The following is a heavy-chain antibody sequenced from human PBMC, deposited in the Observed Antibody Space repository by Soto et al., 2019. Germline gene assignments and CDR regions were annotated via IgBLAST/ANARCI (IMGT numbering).Heavy chain of an antibody. CDR3: ASTASTLGPYYYGMDV. CDR1: GGTFSSYA. J-gene: IGHJ6*02. Sequence: GASVKVSCKASGGTFSSYAIIWVRQAPGQGLEWMGGIIPIFGTANYAQKFQGRVTITADESTSTAYMELSSLRSEDTAVYYCASTASTLGPYYYGMDVWGQGTTVTVSS. V-gene: IGHV1-69*13. D-gene: IGHD1-26*01. CDR2: IIPIFGTA.